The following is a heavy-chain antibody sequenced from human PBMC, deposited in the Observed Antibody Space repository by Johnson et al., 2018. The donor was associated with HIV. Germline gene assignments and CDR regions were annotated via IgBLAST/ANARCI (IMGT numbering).Heavy chain of an antibody. CDR2: ILYRGSNK. Sequence: QMQLVESGGGVVQPGRSLRLSCAASGFTFSNYGMHWVRQAPGKGLEWVAVILYRGSNKYYADSVKGRFTISRDNSKNTLYLQMNSLRAEDTAVYYCARAVTPFGDWEAFDIWGQGTMVTVSS. CDR3: ARAVTPFGDWEAFDI. D-gene: IGHD3-10*01. CDR1: GFTFSNYG. J-gene: IGHJ3*02. V-gene: IGHV3-30*03.